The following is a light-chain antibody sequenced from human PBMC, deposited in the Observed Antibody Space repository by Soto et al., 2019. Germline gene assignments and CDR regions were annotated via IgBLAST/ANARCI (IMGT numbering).Light chain of an antibody. CDR1: SSDVGGYDY. J-gene: IGLJ2*01. V-gene: IGLV2-14*01. CDR3: SSYTGSSTLV. CDR2: DVR. Sequence: QSVLTQPASVSGSPGQSITISCTGTSSDVGGYDYVSWYQQHPGKAPKLMIYDVRDRPSGVSNRFSGSKSGNTASLTISGLQAEDEADYYCSSYTGSSTLVFGGGTKLTVL.